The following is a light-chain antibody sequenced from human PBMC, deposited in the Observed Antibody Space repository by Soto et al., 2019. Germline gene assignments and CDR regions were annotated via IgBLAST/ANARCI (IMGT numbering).Light chain of an antibody. Sequence: IQLTQSPASLSASVGDRVTITCRASQGNSSYVAWYQQKQGKAPKLLIYVGSALQSGVPSKFSGSGSGTDFTLTISSLPPEDSGTYYCQQVNSYPLTFGGGTKVEIK. J-gene: IGKJ4*01. CDR1: QGNSSY. V-gene: IGKV1-9*01. CDR2: VGS. CDR3: QQVNSYPLT.